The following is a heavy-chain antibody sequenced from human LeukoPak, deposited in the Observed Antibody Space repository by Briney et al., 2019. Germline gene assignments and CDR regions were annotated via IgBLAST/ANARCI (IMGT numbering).Heavy chain of an antibody. D-gene: IGHD5-12*01. J-gene: IGHJ4*02. CDR1: GGSFSGYY. CDR2: IYYSGST. Sequence: PSETLSLTCAVYGGSFSGYYWSWIRQPPGKGLEWIGYIYYSGSTYYNPSLKSRVTISVDTSKNQFSLKLSSVTAADTAVYYCARGGYDTPVDYWGQGTLVTVSS. V-gene: IGHV4-34*09. CDR3: ARGGYDTPVDY.